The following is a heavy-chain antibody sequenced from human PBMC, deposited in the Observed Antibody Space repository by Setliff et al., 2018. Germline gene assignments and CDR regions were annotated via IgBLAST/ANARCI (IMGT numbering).Heavy chain of an antibody. D-gene: IGHD6-6*01. CDR3: ARDRYSSSSDC. Sequence: GGSLRLSCAASGFTVSSNYMSWVRQAPGKGLEWVSVIYSGGSTYYADSVKGRFTISRDNSKNTLYLQMNSLRPEDTAVYYCARDRYSSSSDCWGQGTLVTVSS. CDR1: GFTVSSNY. V-gene: IGHV3-66*02. CDR2: IYSGGST. J-gene: IGHJ4*02.